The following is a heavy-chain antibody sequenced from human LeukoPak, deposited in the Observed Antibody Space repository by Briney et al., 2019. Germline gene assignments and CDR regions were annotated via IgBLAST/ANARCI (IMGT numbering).Heavy chain of an antibody. J-gene: IGHJ3*02. V-gene: IGHV3-48*01. CDR2: ISSSSSTI. CDR3: ARDSYYDFWSGSPGGAFDI. CDR1: GFTFSSYS. D-gene: IGHD3-3*01. Sequence: GGSLRLSCAASGFTFSSYSMNWVRQAPGKGLEWVSYISSSSSTIYYADSVKGRFTISRDNAKNSLYLQMNSLGAEDTAVYYCARDSYYDFWSGSPGGAFDIWGQGTMVTVSS.